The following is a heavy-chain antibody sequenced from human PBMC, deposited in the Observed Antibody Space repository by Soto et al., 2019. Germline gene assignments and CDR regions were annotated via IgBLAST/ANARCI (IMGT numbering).Heavy chain of an antibody. CDR3: VRAVASAGSY. D-gene: IGHD3-10*01. J-gene: IGHJ4*02. CDR1: GFTLSSFW. CDR2: IKQDGSQI. V-gene: IGHV3-7*01. Sequence: GGSLRLSCAASGFTLSSFWMNWVRQAPGKGLEWVANIKQDGSQIYYLDAVKGRFTISRDNAKNSLYLQMNSLRVEDTAVYYCVRAVASAGSYWGQGTLVTVS.